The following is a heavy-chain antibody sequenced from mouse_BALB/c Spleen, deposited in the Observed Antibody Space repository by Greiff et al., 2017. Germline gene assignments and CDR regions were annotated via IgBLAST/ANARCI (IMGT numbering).Heavy chain of an antibody. CDR1: GDSITSGY. V-gene: IGHV3-8*02. Sequence: EVKLVESGPSLVKPSQTLSLTCSVTGDSITSGYWNWIRKFPGNKLEYMGYISYSGSTYYNPSLKSRISITRDTSKNQYYLQLNSVTTEDTATYYCARGDDGYYYAMDYWGQGTSVTVSS. J-gene: IGHJ4*01. CDR3: ARGDDGYYYAMDY. D-gene: IGHD2-3*01. CDR2: ISYSGST.